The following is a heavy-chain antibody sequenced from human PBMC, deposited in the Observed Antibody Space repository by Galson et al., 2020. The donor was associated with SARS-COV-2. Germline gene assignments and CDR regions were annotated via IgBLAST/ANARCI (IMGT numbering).Heavy chain of an antibody. V-gene: IGHV4-34*01. D-gene: IGHD3-3*01. CDR1: GASFSGFY. CDR2: INHSGST. CDR3: ARARVITIFGVVISRDTFDI. Sequence: SETLSLTCAVYGASFSGFYWSWIRQPPGKGLEWIGEINHSGSTNYSPSLKSRVTISVDTSKNQFSLKLSSVTAADTAIYYCARARVITIFGVVISRDTFDIWGQGVMVTVSS. J-gene: IGHJ3*02.